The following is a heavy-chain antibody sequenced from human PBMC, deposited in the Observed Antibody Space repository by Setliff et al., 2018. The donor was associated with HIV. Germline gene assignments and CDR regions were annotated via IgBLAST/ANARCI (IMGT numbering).Heavy chain of an antibody. CDR1: GFIFKEYG. CDR3: ARAATNAFWSGYLGY. J-gene: IGHJ4*02. CDR2: MSYDGSQR. Sequence: GESLKISCAASGFIFKEYGMHWVRQAPGKGLEWVAVMSYDGSQRYYADSVRGRFTIYRDNFKNILWLQINTLRPEDTAMHYCARAATNAFWSGYLGYWGQGTLVTVSS. D-gene: IGHD3-3*01. V-gene: IGHV3-30*01.